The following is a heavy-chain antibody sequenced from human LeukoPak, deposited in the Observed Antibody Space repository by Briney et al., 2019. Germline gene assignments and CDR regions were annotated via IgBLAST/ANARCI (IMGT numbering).Heavy chain of an antibody. CDR1: GFTFSSYS. D-gene: IGHD3-3*01. CDR2: ISSSSSTI. CDR3: ARDSRPSLSYYDFWSGYYTPYNRFDP. J-gene: IGHJ5*02. V-gene: IGHV3-48*04. Sequence: PGGSLRLSCAASGFTFSSYSMNWVRQAPGKGLEWVSYISSSSSTIYYADSVKGRFTISRDNAKNSLYLQMNSLRAEDTAVYYCARDSRPSLSYYDFWSGYYTPYNRFDPWGQGTLVTVSS.